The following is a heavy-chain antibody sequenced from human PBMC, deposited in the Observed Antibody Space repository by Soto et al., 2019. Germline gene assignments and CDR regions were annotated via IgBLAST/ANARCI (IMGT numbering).Heavy chain of an antibody. D-gene: IGHD4-17*01. J-gene: IGHJ4*02. CDR3: ARTTTVTTSLDY. Sequence: QVQLQESGPGLVKPSQTLSLTCTVYGGSISSGGYYCSWIRQHTGKGLEWIVYIYYSGSTYYNPSLKSRVTISVDTSKNQFSLKLSSVTAADTAEYSCARTTTVTTSLDYWGQGTLVTVSS. CDR1: GGSISSGGYY. V-gene: IGHV4-31*03. CDR2: IYYSGST.